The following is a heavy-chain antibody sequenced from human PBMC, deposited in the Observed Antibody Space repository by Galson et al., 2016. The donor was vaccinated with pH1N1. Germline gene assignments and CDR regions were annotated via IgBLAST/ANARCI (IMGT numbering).Heavy chain of an antibody. J-gene: IGHJ3*01. V-gene: IGHV2-5*02. CDR3: ANREVMITNAFDF. D-gene: IGHD3-16*01. CDR2: IYWDDDK. Sequence: PALVKPTQTLTLTCTFSGFSISSSGMGVGWIRQPPGKALEWLAVIYWDDDKRYSPSLKSRLTIIKDTSKNHVVLKMTNMDPADTATYYCANREVMITNAFDFGGQGTKVTVSS. CDR1: GFSISSSGMG.